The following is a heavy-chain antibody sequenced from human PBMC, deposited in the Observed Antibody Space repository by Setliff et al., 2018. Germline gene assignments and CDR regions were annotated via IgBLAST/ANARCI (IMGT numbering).Heavy chain of an antibody. J-gene: IGHJ5*02. V-gene: IGHV1-18*01. CDR2: ISAYNGNT. D-gene: IGHD6-13*01. CDR1: GYTFTSYG. CDR3: AREGAAQQQLASEENWFDP. Sequence: GASVKVSCKASGYTFTSYGISWVRQAPGQGLEWMGWISAYNGNTNYAQKLQGRVTMTTDTSTSTAYMELRSLRSDDTAVYYCAREGAAQQQLASEENWFDPWGQGTLGTVS.